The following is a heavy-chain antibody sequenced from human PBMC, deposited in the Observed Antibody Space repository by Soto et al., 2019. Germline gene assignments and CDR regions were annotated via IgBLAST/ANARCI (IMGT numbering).Heavy chain of an antibody. Sequence: HVQLQESGPGLVKPSETLSLTCTVSGGSISTYYWSWIRQPPGKGLEWIGYIYYDGSTSYNPSLRSRVTRSVDTSKKQFSLILSSVTSADTAVYYCARVQLSSGLYVWFDPWGQGTLVTVSS. CDR2: IYYDGST. CDR1: GGSISTYY. V-gene: IGHV4-59*01. D-gene: IGHD6-25*01. CDR3: ARVQLSSGLYVWFDP. J-gene: IGHJ5*02.